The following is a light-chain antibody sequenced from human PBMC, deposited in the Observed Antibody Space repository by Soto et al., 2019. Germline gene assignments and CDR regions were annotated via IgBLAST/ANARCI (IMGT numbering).Light chain of an antibody. J-gene: IGLJ2*01. CDR2: QVS. CDR3: SSFAGRYNLV. Sequence: QSALTQPPSASGSPGQSVTITCTGTSGDVGGYNYVSWYQQHPGKAPKLIIYQVSKRPSGVPDRFSGSKSGHTAFLTVSGLQAEDEADYYCSSFAGRYNLVLGGGTKLTVL. CDR1: SGDVGGYNY. V-gene: IGLV2-8*01.